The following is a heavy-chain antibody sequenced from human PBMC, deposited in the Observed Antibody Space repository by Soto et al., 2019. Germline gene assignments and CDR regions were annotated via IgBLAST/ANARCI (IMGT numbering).Heavy chain of an antibody. V-gene: IGHV3-23*01. Sequence: EVQLLESGGGLVQPGGSLRLSCAASGFTFSSYAMSWVRQAPGKGLEWVSAISGNVGSTYYADSAKGRFTISRDNSKNTLYLQMNSLRVEDTAVYYCTRDQQWLIPSYWGQGTLVTVSS. CDR3: TRDQQWLIPSY. CDR1: GFTFSSYA. D-gene: IGHD6-19*01. J-gene: IGHJ4*02. CDR2: ISGNVGST.